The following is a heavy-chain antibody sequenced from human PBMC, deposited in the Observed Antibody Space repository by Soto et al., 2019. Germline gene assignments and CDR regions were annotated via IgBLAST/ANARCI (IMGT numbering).Heavy chain of an antibody. V-gene: IGHV4-61*01. D-gene: IGHD3-10*01. CDR3: ARDRAIYYGSGDGGLD. Sequence: HVQLQESGPGLVKPSETLSLTCTVSGDSVNSGNYYWSWLRQPPGKGLEWIGYIYYSGSTNYNPSLKSAVTIAVDTSKNQFSLKLGSVTAADTAVYYCARDRAIYYGSGDGGLDWGQGTLVTVSS. CDR2: IYYSGST. J-gene: IGHJ4*02. CDR1: GDSVNSGNYY.